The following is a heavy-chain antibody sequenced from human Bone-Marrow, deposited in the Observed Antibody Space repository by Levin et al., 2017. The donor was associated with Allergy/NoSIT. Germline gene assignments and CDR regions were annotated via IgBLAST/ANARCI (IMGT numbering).Heavy chain of an antibody. D-gene: IGHD3-22*01. Sequence: PGGSLRLSCAASGFALSGNTMNWVRQAPGKGLEWVSSISTGSSFLSYGDSVKGRFTVSRDNAQNSLFLQMSSLRVEDTGIYYCAGWRYYLDSAGYHVFVVWGQGTMVTVSS. CDR2: ISTGSSFL. J-gene: IGHJ3*01. CDR1: GFALSGNT. CDR3: AGWRYYLDSAGYHVFVV. V-gene: IGHV3-21*03.